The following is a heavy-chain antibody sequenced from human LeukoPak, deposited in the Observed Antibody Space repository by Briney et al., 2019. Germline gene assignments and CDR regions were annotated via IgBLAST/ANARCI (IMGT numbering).Heavy chain of an antibody. Sequence: PGGSLRLSCAASGFTFSSHWMSWVRQAPGKGLEWVANIKQDGSEKYYVDSVKGRFTISRDNAKNSLYLQMNSLRAEDTAVYYCASWRGSYYFFDYWGQGTLVTVSS. CDR3: ASWRGSYYFFDY. CDR2: IKQDGSEK. V-gene: IGHV3-7*01. CDR1: GFTFSSHW. J-gene: IGHJ4*02. D-gene: IGHD1-26*01.